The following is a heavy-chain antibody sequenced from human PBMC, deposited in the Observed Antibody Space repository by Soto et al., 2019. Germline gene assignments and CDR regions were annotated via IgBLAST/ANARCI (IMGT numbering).Heavy chain of an antibody. V-gene: IGHV4-59*01. CDR3: ARTGVWTGGYNWFDP. CDR1: CGSISSYY. CDR2: IYSSGST. D-gene: IGHD2-21*01. J-gene: IGHJ5*02. Sequence: PSETLSLTCTASCGSISSYYWSWIRQPPGKGLEWIAHIYSSGSTNYNPSLKSRVTISVDMSKNQFYLKLNSVTVADTAVYYCARTGVWTGGYNWFDPWGQGTLVTVSS.